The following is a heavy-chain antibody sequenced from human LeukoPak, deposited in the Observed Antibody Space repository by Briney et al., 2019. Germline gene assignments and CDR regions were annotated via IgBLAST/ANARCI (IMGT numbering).Heavy chain of an antibody. CDR3: ARHGYSSGWYVTPYYYMDV. J-gene: IGHJ6*03. V-gene: IGHV3-48*03. CDR2: ISRSGTAL. CDR1: GFIFSTYE. Sequence: PGGSLRLSCATSGFIFSTYEMNWVRQAPGKGLEWVAHISRSGTALYYADSVKGRFTISRDNARNSLDLQMNSLRAEDTAVYYCARHGYSSGWYVTPYYYMDVWGKGTTVTISS. D-gene: IGHD6-19*01.